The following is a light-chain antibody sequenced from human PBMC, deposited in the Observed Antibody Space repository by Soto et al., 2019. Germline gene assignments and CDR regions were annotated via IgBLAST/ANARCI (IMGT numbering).Light chain of an antibody. CDR3: SSYTSISTYV. V-gene: IGLV2-14*03. Sequence: QSALTQPASVSGSPGQSITISCTGTSRDVGGYDFVSWYQHHPGKAPRLMIYDVSHRPSGVSDRFSASKSGNTASLTISGLLAEDEADYYCSSYTSISTYVFGTGTKLTVL. J-gene: IGLJ1*01. CDR1: SRDVGGYDF. CDR2: DVS.